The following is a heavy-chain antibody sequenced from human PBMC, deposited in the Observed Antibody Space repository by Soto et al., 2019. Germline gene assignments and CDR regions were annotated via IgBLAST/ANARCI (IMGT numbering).Heavy chain of an antibody. V-gene: IGHV1-18*01. CDR3: ARGHFSPSGTDFWSILPPDFDY. J-gene: IGHJ4*02. CDR1: GYTFTSYG. Sequence: ASVKVSCKASGYTFTSYGISWVRQAPGQGLEWMGWISAYNGNTNYAQKLQGRVTMTTDTSTSTAYMELRSLRSDDTAVYYCARGHFSPSGTDFWSILPPDFDYRGQRTLVTVSS. D-gene: IGHD3-3*01. CDR2: ISAYNGNT.